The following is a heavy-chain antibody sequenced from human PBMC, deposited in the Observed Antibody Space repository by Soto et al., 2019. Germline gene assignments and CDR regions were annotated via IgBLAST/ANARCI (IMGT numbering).Heavy chain of an antibody. CDR3: AREFSATQRGFDY. J-gene: IGHJ4*01. CDR1: GGSISNFH. D-gene: IGHD6-19*01. Sequence: SETLSLTCTVSGGSISNFHWSWIRQPAGKGLEWIGRVSPSGSTNYNPSLKSRVTVSVDTSKKQFSLILTSVTAADTAMYYCAREFSATQRGFDYWGHGTLVTVSS. V-gene: IGHV4-4*07. CDR2: VSPSGST.